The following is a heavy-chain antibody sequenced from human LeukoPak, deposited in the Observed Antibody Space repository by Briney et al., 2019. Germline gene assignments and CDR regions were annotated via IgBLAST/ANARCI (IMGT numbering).Heavy chain of an antibody. CDR3: ARGADSSGYYSIFYFDY. CDR2: IYYSGST. Sequence: KPSETLSLTCTVSGGSISSYYWNWIRQPPGKGLEWIGYIYYSGSTNYNPSLKSRVTISVDTSKNQFSLKLSSVTAADTAVYYCARGADSSGYYSIFYFDYGGQGTRVTVSA. CDR1: GGSISSYY. J-gene: IGHJ4*02. V-gene: IGHV4-59*01. D-gene: IGHD3-22*01.